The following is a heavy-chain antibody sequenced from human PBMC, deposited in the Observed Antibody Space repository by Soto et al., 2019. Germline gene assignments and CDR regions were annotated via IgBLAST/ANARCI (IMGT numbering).Heavy chain of an antibody. CDR3: SRLNYYDILIGYGSRGMDV. CDR1: GGSISSSSYY. V-gene: IGHV4-39*01. J-gene: IGHJ6*02. CDR2: FYYSGST. Sequence: PSETLSLTCTVSGGSISSSSYYWGWIRQPPGKGLEWIGSFYYSGSTYYNPSLKSRVTISVDTSKNQFSLKLSSVTAADTAVYYCSRLNYYDILIGYGSRGMDVWGQGTTVTVSS. D-gene: IGHD3-9*01.